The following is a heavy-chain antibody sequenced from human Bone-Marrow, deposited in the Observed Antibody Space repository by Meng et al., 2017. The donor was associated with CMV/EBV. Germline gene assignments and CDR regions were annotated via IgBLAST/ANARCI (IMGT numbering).Heavy chain of an antibody. CDR1: GFTFSSYA. CDR2: ISYDGSNK. Sequence: GESLKISCAASGFTFSSYAMHWVRQAPGKGLEWVAVISYDGSNKYYADSVKGRFTISRDNSKNTLYLQMNSLRAEDTAVYYCARDRVQYCSSTSCPNWFDPWGQGTLVTVSS. CDR3: ARDRVQYCSSTSCPNWFDP. V-gene: IGHV3-30*04. J-gene: IGHJ5*02. D-gene: IGHD2-2*01.